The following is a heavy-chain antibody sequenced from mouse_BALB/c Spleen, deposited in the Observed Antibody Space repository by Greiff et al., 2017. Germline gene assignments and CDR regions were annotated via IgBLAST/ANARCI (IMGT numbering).Heavy chain of an antibody. J-gene: IGHJ3*01. D-gene: IGHD2-9*01. V-gene: IGHV1-7*01. Sequence: QVQLQQSGAELAKPGASVKMSCKASGYTFTSYWMHWVKQRPGQGLEWIGYINPSTGYTEYNQKFKDKATLTADKSSSTAYMQLSSLTSEDSAVYYCARSPYYGYEGFAYWGQGTLVTVSA. CDR1: GYTFTSYW. CDR3: ARSPYYGYEGFAY. CDR2: INPSTGYT.